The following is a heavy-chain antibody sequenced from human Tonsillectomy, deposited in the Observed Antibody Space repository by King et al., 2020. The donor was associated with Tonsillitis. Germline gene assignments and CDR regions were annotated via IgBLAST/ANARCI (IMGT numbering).Heavy chain of an antibody. J-gene: IGHJ4*02. V-gene: IGHV3-23*04. Sequence: VQLVESGGGLVQPGGSLRLSCEASEFTFSSYAMSWVRQAPGKGLEWVSGITNSGYNTYYADSVKGRFTISRDNSKNTLYLQVSRLRAEDTAINYCAKIAYINGMAPIDSWGQGSLVTVSS. D-gene: IGHD2-21*01. CDR1: EFTFSSYA. CDR2: ITNSGYNT. CDR3: AKIAYINGMAPIDS.